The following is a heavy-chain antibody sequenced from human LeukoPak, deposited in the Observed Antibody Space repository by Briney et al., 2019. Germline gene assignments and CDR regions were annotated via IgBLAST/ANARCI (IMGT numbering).Heavy chain of an antibody. V-gene: IGHV4-39*01. Sequence: SETLSLTCTVSGGSISSSSYYWGWIRQPPGKGLEWIGSAFYSGSTYYNPSLKSRVTISVDTSKNQFSLKLSSVTAADTAVYYCARGRIGGPKAPFDYWGQGTLVTVSS. CDR2: AFYSGST. J-gene: IGHJ4*02. CDR3: ARGRIGGPKAPFDY. D-gene: IGHD3-16*01. CDR1: GGSISSSSYY.